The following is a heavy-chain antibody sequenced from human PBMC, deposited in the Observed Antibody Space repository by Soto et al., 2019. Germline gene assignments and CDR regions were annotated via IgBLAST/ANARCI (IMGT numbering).Heavy chain of an antibody. CDR2: IIPILGIA. J-gene: IGHJ6*02. CDR1: GGTFSSYT. CDR3: ARLGDSSGSHAAYYYYGMDV. Sequence: GASVKVSCKASGGTFSSYTISWVRQAPGQGLEWMGRIIPILGIANYAQKFQGRVTITADKSTSTAYMELSSLRSEDTAVYYCARLGDSSGSHAAYYYYGMDVWGQGTTVTVSS. D-gene: IGHD3-22*01. V-gene: IGHV1-69*02.